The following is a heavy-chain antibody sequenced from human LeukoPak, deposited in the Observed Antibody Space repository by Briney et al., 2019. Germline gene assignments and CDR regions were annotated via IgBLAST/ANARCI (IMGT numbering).Heavy chain of an antibody. D-gene: IGHD2-2*01. CDR1: GFTFSDYY. V-gene: IGHV3-11*04. Sequence: PGGSLRLSCAASGFTFSDYYMSWIRQAPGKGLEWVSYISSSGSTIYYADSVKGRFTISRDNAKNSLYLQMNSLRAEDTAVYYCARDLCSSTSCYSGDGMDVWGQGTTVTVSS. J-gene: IGHJ6*02. CDR2: ISSSGSTI. CDR3: ARDLCSSTSCYSGDGMDV.